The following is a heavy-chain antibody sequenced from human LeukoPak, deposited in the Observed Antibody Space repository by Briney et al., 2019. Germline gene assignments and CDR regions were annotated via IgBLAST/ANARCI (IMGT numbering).Heavy chain of an antibody. V-gene: IGHV1-18*01. D-gene: IGHD2-8*01. CDR3: ARDYCTNGVCSLFDY. Sequence: RGSVRVSCKASGYTFTSYGISWVRQAPGQGREWMGWISAYNGNTNYAQKLQGRVTITTDTSTSTAYMDLRSLRSDDTAVYYCARDYCTNGVCSLFDYWGQGTLVTVSS. J-gene: IGHJ4*02. CDR1: GYTFTSYG. CDR2: ISAYNGNT.